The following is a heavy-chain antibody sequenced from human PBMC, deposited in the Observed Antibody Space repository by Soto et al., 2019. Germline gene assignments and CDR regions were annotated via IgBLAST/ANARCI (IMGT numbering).Heavy chain of an antibody. D-gene: IGHD3-3*01. CDR3: ARGVRSGYYESNWFDP. CDR1: GGSISSYY. CDR2: IYYSGST. Sequence: SETLSLTCTVSGGSISSYYWSWIRQPPGKGLEWIGYIYYSGSTNYNPSLKSRVTISVDTSKNQFSLKLSSVTAADTAVYYCARGVRSGYYESNWFDPWGQGTLVTVSP. J-gene: IGHJ5*02. V-gene: IGHV4-59*01.